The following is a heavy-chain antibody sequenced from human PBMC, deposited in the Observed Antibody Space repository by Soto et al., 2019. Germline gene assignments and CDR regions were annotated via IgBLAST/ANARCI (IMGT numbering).Heavy chain of an antibody. Sequence: PSETLSLTCTVSGGSISSGGYYWSWIRQHPGKGLEWIGYIYYSGSTYYNPSLKSRVTISVDTSKNQFSLKLSSVTAADTAVYYCAREGSLRYNWFDPWGKGTLVTVSS. CDR3: AREGSLRYNWFDP. V-gene: IGHV4-31*03. D-gene: IGHD2-15*01. CDR1: GGSISSGGYY. CDR2: IYYSGST. J-gene: IGHJ5*02.